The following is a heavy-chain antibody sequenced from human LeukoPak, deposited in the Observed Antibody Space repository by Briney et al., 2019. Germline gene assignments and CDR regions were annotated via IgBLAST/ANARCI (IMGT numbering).Heavy chain of an antibody. J-gene: IGHJ4*02. D-gene: IGHD6-13*01. CDR2: ISGSGGST. V-gene: IGHV3-23*01. CDR1: RGTFSSYA. Sequence: PWASVKVSCKASRGTFSSYAMSWVRQAPGKGLEWVSAISGSGGSTYYADSVKGRFTISRDNSKNTLYLQMNSLRAEDTAVYYCANPPTAAGGYWGQGTLVTVSS. CDR3: ANPPTAAGGY.